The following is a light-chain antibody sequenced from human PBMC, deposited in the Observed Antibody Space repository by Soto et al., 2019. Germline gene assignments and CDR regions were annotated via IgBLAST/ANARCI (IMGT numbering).Light chain of an antibody. CDR3: SSFSSTSTIV. J-gene: IGLJ2*01. V-gene: IGLV2-14*01. CDR1: PSDVGGYNY. Sequence: QSALPQPASVSGSPGQSITISCIGSPSDVGGYNYVSWYQHHPGRVPKPMIFEVSDRPSGVYSRFSGSKSGNTAYLTISRLQAEDEADYYFSSFSSTSTIVFGGGTKLTVL. CDR2: EVS.